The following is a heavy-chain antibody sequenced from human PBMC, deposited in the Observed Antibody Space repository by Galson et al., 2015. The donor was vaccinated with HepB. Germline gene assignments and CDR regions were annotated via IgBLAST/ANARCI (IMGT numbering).Heavy chain of an antibody. J-gene: IGHJ3*02. Sequence: SLRLSCAASGFTFDDYDMHWVRQAPGKGLEWVSGISWNSGSINYADSVKGRFTISRDNAKNSLYLQLNSLRAEDTALYYCAKEGDYGDYLFDAFDIWGQGTVVTVSS. V-gene: IGHV3-9*01. CDR3: AKEGDYGDYLFDAFDI. D-gene: IGHD4-17*01. CDR1: GFTFDDYD. CDR2: ISWNSGSI.